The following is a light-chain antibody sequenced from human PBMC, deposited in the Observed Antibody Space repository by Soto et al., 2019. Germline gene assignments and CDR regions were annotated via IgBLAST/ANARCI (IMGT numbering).Light chain of an antibody. J-gene: IGKJ1*01. CDR2: HTS. CDR1: QSVSGN. Sequence: EIVMTQSPATLSVSPGERATLSCRASQSVSGNLAWYQQRPGQAPRLLIYHTSTRATGIPARFSGSGSGTEFTLVVSSLQSEDLTTYYCQQYDKWPPKFGQGTKVDIK. V-gene: IGKV3-15*01. CDR3: QQYDKWPPK.